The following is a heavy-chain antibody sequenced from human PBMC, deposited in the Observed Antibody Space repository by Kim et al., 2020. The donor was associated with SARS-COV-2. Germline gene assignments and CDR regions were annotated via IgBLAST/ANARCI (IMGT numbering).Heavy chain of an antibody. J-gene: IGHJ6*02. CDR2: INPNSGGT. CDR3: ARAAAAGFLTYYYYYGMDV. CDR1: GYTFTGYY. Sequence: ASVKVSCKASGYTFTGYYMHWVRQAPGQGLEWMGWINPNSGGTNYAQKFQGWVTMTRDTSISTAYMELSRLRSDDTAVYYCARAAAAGFLTYYYYYGMDVWGQGTTVTVSS. D-gene: IGHD6-13*01. V-gene: IGHV1-2*04.